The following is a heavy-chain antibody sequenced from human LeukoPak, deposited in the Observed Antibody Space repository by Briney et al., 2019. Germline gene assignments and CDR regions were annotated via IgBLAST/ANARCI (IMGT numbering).Heavy chain of an antibody. CDR3: ARTRDTAMANFDY. CDR2: ISSSSSCT. CDR1: GFTFSDYY. V-gene: IGHV3-11*06. Sequence: GGSLRLSCAASGFTFSDYYMSWIRQAPGKGLEWVSYISSSSSCTNYADSVKGRFTISRDNAKNSLYLQMNSLRAEDTAVYYCARTRDTAMANFDYWGQGTLVTVSS. J-gene: IGHJ4*02. D-gene: IGHD5-18*01.